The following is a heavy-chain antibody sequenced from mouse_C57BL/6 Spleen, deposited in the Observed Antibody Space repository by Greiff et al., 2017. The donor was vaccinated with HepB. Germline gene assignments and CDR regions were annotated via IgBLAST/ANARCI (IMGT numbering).Heavy chain of an antibody. Sequence: VKLVESGAELARPGASVKLSCKASGYTFTSYGISWVKQSTGQGLEWIGEIYPRSGNTYYNEKFKGKATLTADKSSSTAYMELRSLTSEDSAVYFCARSYDYDEAYWGQGTLVTVSA. CDR2: IYPRSGNT. CDR3: ARSYDYDEAY. D-gene: IGHD2-4*01. CDR1: GYTFTSYG. V-gene: IGHV1-81*01. J-gene: IGHJ3*01.